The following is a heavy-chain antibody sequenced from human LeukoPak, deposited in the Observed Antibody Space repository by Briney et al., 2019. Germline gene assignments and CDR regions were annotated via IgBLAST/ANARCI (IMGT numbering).Heavy chain of an antibody. CDR3: AKIPARPYDSSGYHDYYYGMDV. CDR1: GFTFSSYG. V-gene: IGHV3-30*02. Sequence: GGSLRLSCAASGFTFSSYGMHWVRQAPGKGLXXXXXXXXXXXXKYYADSVKGRFTISRDNSKNTLYLQMNSLRAEDTAVYYCAKIPARPYDSSGYHDYYYGMDVWGQGTTVTVSS. D-gene: IGHD3-22*01. CDR2: XXXXXXXK. J-gene: IGHJ6*02.